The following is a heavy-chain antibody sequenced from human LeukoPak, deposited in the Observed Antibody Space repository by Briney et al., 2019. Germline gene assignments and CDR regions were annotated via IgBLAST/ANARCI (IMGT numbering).Heavy chain of an antibody. CDR1: GGSTSSSSHY. D-gene: IGHD2-2*01. V-gene: IGHV4-39*07. CDR2: IYYGGST. Sequence: SETLSLTCTVSGGSTSSSSHYWGWIRQPPGKGLEWIGSIYYGGSTYYNPSLKSRVTISVDTSKNQFSLKLSPVTAADTAVYYCARDGGSSFRYFDYWGQGTLVTVSS. J-gene: IGHJ4*02. CDR3: ARDGGSSFRYFDY.